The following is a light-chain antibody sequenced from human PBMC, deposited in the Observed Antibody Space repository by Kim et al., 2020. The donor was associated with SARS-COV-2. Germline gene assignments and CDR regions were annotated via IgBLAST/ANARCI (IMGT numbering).Light chain of an antibody. Sequence: VSPGQTASITCSGDKLGDKYVCWYQQKSGQSPVLVMYQDTKRPSGIPERFSGSNSGNTATLTISGTQAMDEADYYCQAWDSSTVVFGGGTQLTVL. CDR2: QDT. V-gene: IGLV3-1*01. CDR1: KLGDKY. CDR3: QAWDSSTVV. J-gene: IGLJ3*02.